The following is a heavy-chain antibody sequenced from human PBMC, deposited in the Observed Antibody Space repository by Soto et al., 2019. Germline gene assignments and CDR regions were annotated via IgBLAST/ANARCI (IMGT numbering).Heavy chain of an antibody. CDR1: GGTFSSYT. Sequence: QVQLVQSGAEVKKPGSSVKVSCKPSGGTFSSYTISWVRQAPGQGREWMGGIIPIFGTANYAQMCQGRGTITADESTSTAYMELSSLRSEATAVYYCARGNHRWLQLWYFDLWGRGTLVTVSS. CDR2: IIPIFGTA. CDR3: ARGNHRWLQLWYFDL. D-gene: IGHD5-12*01. V-gene: IGHV1-69*12. J-gene: IGHJ2*01.